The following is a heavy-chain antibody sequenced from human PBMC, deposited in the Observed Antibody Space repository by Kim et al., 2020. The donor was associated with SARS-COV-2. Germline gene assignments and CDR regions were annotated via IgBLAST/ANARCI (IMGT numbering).Heavy chain of an antibody. V-gene: IGHV3-23*01. CDR3: AIEYGSGSYRVPDAFDI. J-gene: IGHJ3*02. D-gene: IGHD3-10*01. CDR1: GFTFSSYA. Sequence: GGSLRLSCAASGFTFSSYAMSWVRQAPGKGLEWVSAISGSGGSTYYADSVKGRFTISRDNSKNTLYLQMNSLRAEDTAVYYCAIEYGSGSYRVPDAFDIWGQGTMVTVSS. CDR2: ISGSGGST.